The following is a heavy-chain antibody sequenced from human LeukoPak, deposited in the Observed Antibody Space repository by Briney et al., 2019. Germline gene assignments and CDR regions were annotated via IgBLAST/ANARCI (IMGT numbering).Heavy chain of an antibody. D-gene: IGHD4-11*01. CDR2: ISWDGGST. CDR1: GFTFDDYT. CDR3: AKAMAPYSNLDY. J-gene: IGHJ4*02. V-gene: IGHV3-43*01. Sequence: GGSLRLSCAASGFTFDDYTMHWVRQAPRKGLEWVSLISWDGGSTYYADSVKGRFTISRDNSKNSLYLQMNSLRTEDTALYYCAKAMAPYSNLDYWGQGTLVTVSS.